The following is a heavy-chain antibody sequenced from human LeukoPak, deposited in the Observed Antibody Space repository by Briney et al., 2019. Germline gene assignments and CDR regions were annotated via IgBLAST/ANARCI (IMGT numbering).Heavy chain of an antibody. V-gene: IGHV1-69*05. CDR2: IIPIFGTA. D-gene: IGHD3-22*01. Sequence: GSSVKVSCKASGGTFSSYAISWVRQAPGQGLEWMGGIIPIFGTASYAQKFQGRVTITTDESTSTAYMELSSLRSEDKAVYYCARVLSVGNYYDSSGYYGDAFDIWGQGTMVTVSS. CDR1: GGTFSSYA. CDR3: ARVLSVGNYYDSSGYYGDAFDI. J-gene: IGHJ3*02.